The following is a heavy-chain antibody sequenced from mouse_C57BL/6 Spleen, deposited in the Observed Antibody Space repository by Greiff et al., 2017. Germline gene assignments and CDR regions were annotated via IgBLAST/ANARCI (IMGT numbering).Heavy chain of an antibody. V-gene: IGHV1-54*01. CDR1: GYAFTNYL. CDR3: ARSMGSSSWFAY. D-gene: IGHD1-1*01. CDR2: INPGSGGT. J-gene: IGHJ3*01. Sequence: VQLQQSGAELVRPGTSVKVSCKASGYAFTNYLIEWVKQRPGQGLEWIGVINPGSGGTNYNEKFKGKATLTADKSSSTAYMQLSSLTSEDSAVYFCARSMGSSSWFAYGGQGTLVTVSA.